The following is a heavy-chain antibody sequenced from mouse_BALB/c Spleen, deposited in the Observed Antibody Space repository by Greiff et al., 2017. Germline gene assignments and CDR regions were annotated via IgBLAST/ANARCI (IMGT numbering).Heavy chain of an antibody. CDR2: INSNGGGT. CDR1: GFTFSSYG. CDR3: ARASTGTRFAY. V-gene: IGHV5-6-3*01. J-gene: IGHJ3*01. D-gene: IGHD4-1*02. Sequence: EVHLVESGGGLVQPGGSLKLSCAASGFTFSSYGMSWVRQTPDKRLELVATINSNGGGTYYPDSVKGRFTISRDNAKNTLYLQMSSLKSEDTAMYYCARASTGTRFAYWGQGTLVTVSA.